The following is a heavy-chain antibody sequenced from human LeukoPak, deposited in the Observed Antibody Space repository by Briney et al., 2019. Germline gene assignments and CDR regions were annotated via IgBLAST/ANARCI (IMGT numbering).Heavy chain of an antibody. CDR1: GFTFNDYY. Sequence: PGGSLRLSCAASGFTFNDYYMIWIRQAPGKGLEWVSYISNSGSNIYYADSVKGRLTISRDNAKHSLYLQMNSLRAEDTAVYYCARSAGTPGYSYGFDSWGQGTLLTVSS. J-gene: IGHJ4*02. V-gene: IGHV3-11*01. CDR3: ARSAGTPGYSYGFDS. CDR2: ISNSGSNI. D-gene: IGHD5-18*01.